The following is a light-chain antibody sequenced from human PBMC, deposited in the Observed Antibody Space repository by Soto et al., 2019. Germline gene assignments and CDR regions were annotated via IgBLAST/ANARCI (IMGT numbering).Light chain of an antibody. Sequence: EIVLTQSPATLSLSPGERATLSCRASQSVSSYLAWYQQKPGQAPRLLIYDASNRATGIPARFSGSGSGTDFTLTISSLEPEDFAVYYCQQRSNWGFGGVTKVEIK. V-gene: IGKV3-11*01. CDR2: DAS. CDR3: QQRSNWG. CDR1: QSVSSY. J-gene: IGKJ4*02.